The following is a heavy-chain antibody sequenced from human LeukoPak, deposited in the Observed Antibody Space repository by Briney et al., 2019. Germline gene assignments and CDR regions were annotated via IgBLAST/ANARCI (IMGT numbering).Heavy chain of an antibody. CDR2: ISGSGGST. D-gene: IGHD5-18*01. J-gene: IGHJ4*02. CDR1: GFTFSSYA. CDR3: AKDQDGNTAMVVSY. V-gene: IGHV3-23*01. Sequence: GGSLRLSCAASGFTFSSYAMSWVRQAPGEGLEWVPVISGSGGSTYYADSVKGRFTISRDNSKNTVYLQMNSLRAEDTAVYYCAKDQDGNTAMVVSYWGQGTLVTVFS.